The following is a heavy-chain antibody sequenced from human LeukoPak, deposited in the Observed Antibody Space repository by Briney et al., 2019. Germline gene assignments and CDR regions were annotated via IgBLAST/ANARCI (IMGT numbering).Heavy chain of an antibody. J-gene: IGHJ4*02. D-gene: IGHD3-16*02. CDR2: IYYGGST. CDR3: AREGGSYRPLDY. CDR1: GGSLSNYY. V-gene: IGHV4-59*12. Sequence: SETLSLTCTVSGGSLSNYYWSWIRQPPGKGLEWIGYIYYGGSTNYNPSLKSRVTISVDTSKNQFSLKLSSVTAADTAVYYCAREGGSYRPLDYSGQGTLVTVSS.